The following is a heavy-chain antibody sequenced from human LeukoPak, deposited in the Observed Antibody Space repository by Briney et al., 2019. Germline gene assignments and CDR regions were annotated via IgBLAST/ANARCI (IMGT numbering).Heavy chain of an antibody. CDR2: ISYDGSNK. CDR3: ARELKTVGATPDY. CDR1: GFTFSNHG. D-gene: IGHD1-26*01. V-gene: IGHV3-30*03. J-gene: IGHJ4*02. Sequence: PGGSLRLSCAASGFTFSNHGMHWVRQAPGKGLEWVALISYDGSNKYYADSVKGRFTISRDNSKNTLYLQMNSLRAEDTAVYYCARELKTVGATPDYWGQGTLVTVSS.